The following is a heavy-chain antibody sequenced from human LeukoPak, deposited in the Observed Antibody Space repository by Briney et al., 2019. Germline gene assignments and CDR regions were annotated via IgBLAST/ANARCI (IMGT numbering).Heavy chain of an antibody. V-gene: IGHV2-5*02. CDR1: GVSLSTSGGG. CDR3: AHSQVFSSGSFHEAYDV. Sequence: KESGPTLVQPTQTLTLTCSLSGVSLSTSGGGAGWIRQPPGKALEWLALIYWDDDKRYSPSLKSRLTIAKDTSKNQVVLTMPNMDSVDTATYYCAHSQVFSSGSFHEAYDVWGLGTLVSVSS. D-gene: IGHD5-18*01. J-gene: IGHJ3*01. CDR2: IYWDDDK.